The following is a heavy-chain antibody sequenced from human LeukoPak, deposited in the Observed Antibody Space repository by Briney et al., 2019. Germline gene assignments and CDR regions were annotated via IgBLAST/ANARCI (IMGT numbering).Heavy chain of an antibody. J-gene: IGHJ4*02. CDR1: GGSINSYY. V-gene: IGHV4-4*07. D-gene: IGHD2-15*01. CDR3: ARAPLRYCSGGSCYSDFDY. Sequence: SETLSLTCTVSGGSINSYYWSWIRQPAGKGLEWIGRIYTSGSTNYNPSLKSRVTISLDKSKNQFSLHLSSVTAADTAVYYCARAPLRYCSGGSCYSDFDYWGQGTLVTLSS. CDR2: IYTSGST.